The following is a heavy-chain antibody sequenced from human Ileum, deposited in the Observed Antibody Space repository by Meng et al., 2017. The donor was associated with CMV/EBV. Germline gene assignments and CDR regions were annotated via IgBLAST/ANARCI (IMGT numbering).Heavy chain of an antibody. V-gene: IGHV1-69*05. CDR2: IIPVFGTT. CDR1: GGTFSNYV. Sequence: SGGTFSNYVLSWVRQSPEQGLEWLGGIIPVFGTTTYSQQFHGRGTITTDESMTTAYMELGSLTSEDTAIYYCARDANSGSFDSGDFEYWGQGTLVTVSS. D-gene: IGHD1-26*01. CDR3: ARDANSGSFDSGDFEY. J-gene: IGHJ1*01.